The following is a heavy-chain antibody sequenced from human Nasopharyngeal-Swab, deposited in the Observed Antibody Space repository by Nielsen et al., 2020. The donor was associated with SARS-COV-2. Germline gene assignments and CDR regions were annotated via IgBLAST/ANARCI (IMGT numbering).Heavy chain of an antibody. CDR2: INSDGSST. Sequence: VRQAPGKGLVWVSRINSDGSSTSYADSVKGRFTISRDNAKNTLYLQMNSLRAEGTAVYYCARGWNYYDSSGYYRGYFDLWGRGTLVTVSS. CDR3: ARGWNYYDSSGYYRGYFDL. V-gene: IGHV3-74*01. J-gene: IGHJ2*01. D-gene: IGHD3-22*01.